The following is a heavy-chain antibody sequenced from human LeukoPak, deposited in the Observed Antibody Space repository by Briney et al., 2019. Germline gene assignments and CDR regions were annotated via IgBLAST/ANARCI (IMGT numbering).Heavy chain of an antibody. J-gene: IGHJ5*02. V-gene: IGHV4-34*01. CDR3: ARHGGKYQLLNQRLGWFDP. CDR1: GGSFSGYY. D-gene: IGHD2-2*01. CDR2: IYHSGST. Sequence: SETLSLTCAVYGGSFSGYYWSWIRQPPGKGLEWIGEIYHSGSTNYNPSLKSRVTISADTSKNQFSLKLSSVTAADTAVYYCARHGGKYQLLNQRLGWFDPWGQGTLVTVSS.